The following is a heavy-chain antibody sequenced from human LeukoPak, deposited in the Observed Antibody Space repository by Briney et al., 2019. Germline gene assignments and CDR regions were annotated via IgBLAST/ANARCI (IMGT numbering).Heavy chain of an antibody. CDR3: AREIIVGATTFDY. CDR1: GGTFSSYA. CDR2: IIPIFGTA. Sequence: SVKVSCKASGGTFSSYAISWVRQAPGQGLEWMGRIIPIFGTANYAQKSQGRVTITTDESTSTAYMELSSLRSEDTAVYYCAREIIVGATTFDYWGQGTLVTVSS. V-gene: IGHV1-69*05. D-gene: IGHD1-26*01. J-gene: IGHJ4*02.